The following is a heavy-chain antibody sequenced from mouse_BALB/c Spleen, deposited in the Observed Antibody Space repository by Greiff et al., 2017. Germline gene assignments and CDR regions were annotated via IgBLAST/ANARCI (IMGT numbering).Heavy chain of an antibody. V-gene: IGHV14-4*02. Sequence: EVKLMESGAELVRSGASVKLSCTASGFNIKDYYMHWVKQRPEQGLEWIGWIDPENGDTEYAPKFQGKATMTADTSSNTAYLQLSSLTSEDTAVYYCNPYGYDGFAYWGQGTLVTVSA. D-gene: IGHD2-2*01. CDR1: GFNIKDYY. CDR3: NPYGYDGFAY. CDR2: IDPENGDT. J-gene: IGHJ3*01.